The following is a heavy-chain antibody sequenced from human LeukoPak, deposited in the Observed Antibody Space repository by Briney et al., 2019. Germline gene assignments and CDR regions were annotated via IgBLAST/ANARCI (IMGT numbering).Heavy chain of an antibody. CDR2: IIPIFGTA. V-gene: IGHV1-69*01. CDR1: GGTFSSYA. J-gene: IGHJ3*02. CDR3: ARITYYYDSSGYYDAFDI. Sequence: SVKVSCKASGGTFSSYAISWVRQAPGQGLEWMGGIIPIFGTANYAQKFQGRVTITADESTSTAYLELRSLRSEDTAVYYCARITYYYDSSGYYDAFDIWGQGTMVTVSS. D-gene: IGHD3-22*01.